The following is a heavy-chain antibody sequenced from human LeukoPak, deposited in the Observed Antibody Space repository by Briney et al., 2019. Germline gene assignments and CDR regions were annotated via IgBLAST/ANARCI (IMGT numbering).Heavy chain of an antibody. CDR2: ISYDGSNK. CDR3: ARTSGYFLYYFDY. CDR1: GFTFSSYA. D-gene: IGHD3-22*01. J-gene: IGHJ4*02. Sequence: PTGGSLRLSCAASGFTFSSYAMHWVRQAPGKGLEWVAVISYDGSNKYYADSVKGRFTISRDNSKNTLYLQMNSLRAEDTAVYYCARTSGYFLYYFDYWGQGTLVTVSS. V-gene: IGHV3-30-3*01.